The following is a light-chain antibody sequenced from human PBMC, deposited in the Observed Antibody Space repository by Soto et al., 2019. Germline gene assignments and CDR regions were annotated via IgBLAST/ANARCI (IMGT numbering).Light chain of an antibody. Sequence: DTVTITCRASQSISVSLAWYQQKPGKAPNLLIYDASTLQGGVPSRFSGSGSGTEFTLTVTSLQPEDFATYFCQQYDKYSTFGHGTRLEIK. V-gene: IGKV1-5*01. CDR2: DAS. J-gene: IGKJ5*01. CDR1: QSISVS. CDR3: QQYDKYST.